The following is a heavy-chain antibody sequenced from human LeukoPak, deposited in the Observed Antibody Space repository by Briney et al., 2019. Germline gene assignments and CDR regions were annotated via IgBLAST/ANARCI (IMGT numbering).Heavy chain of an antibody. Sequence: GGSLRLFCAASGFTFSNSAMNWVRQVPGKGLEWVSSIDYDSSHIYYAASVRGRFTISRDNARNSVYLQMNSLRVEDTAVYYCARDPLRYLRVGHYDYWVQGTLVAVSS. D-gene: IGHD3-9*01. CDR1: GFTFSNSA. CDR2: IDYDSSHI. CDR3: ARDPLRYLRVGHYDY. V-gene: IGHV3-21*01. J-gene: IGHJ4*02.